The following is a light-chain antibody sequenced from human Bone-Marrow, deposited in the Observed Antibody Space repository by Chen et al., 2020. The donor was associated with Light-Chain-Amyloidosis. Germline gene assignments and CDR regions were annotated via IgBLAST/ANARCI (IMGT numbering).Light chain of an antibody. CDR3: SSYTSTNTRV. V-gene: IGLV2-14*01. CDR1: SIDVGGDNH. CDR2: EVT. Sequence: QSALTQPASVSGSPGQSITISCTGTSIDVGGDNHVSWYQQHPDKAPQLMIYEVTNRPSWVPDRCSAARSDNTASLTISGLQTEDEADYICSSYTSTNTRVFGSVTRVTVL. J-gene: IGLJ1*01.